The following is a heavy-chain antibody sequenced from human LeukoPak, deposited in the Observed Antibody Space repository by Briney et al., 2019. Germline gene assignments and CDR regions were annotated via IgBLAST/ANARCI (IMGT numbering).Heavy chain of an antibody. CDR1: GFTFSSYW. D-gene: IGHD1-26*01. CDR2: IKQDGSEK. J-gene: IGHJ4*02. CDR3: AREGGYSGSYGFDY. Sequence: PRGSLRLSCAASGFTFSSYWMSWVRQAPGKGLEWVANIKQDGSEKYYVDSVKGRFTISRDNAKNSLYLQMNSLRAEDTAVYYCAREGGYSGSYGFDYWGQGTLVTVSS. V-gene: IGHV3-7*01.